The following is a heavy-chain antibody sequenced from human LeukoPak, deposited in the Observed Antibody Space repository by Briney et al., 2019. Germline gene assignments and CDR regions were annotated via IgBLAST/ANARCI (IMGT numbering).Heavy chain of an antibody. CDR1: GFTFSSYW. CDR2: INEDGSEK. CDR3: ARWGATTFDY. V-gene: IGHV3-7*01. D-gene: IGHD4/OR15-4a*01. J-gene: IGHJ4*02. Sequence: GGSLRLSCAASGFTFSSYWMSWVRQAPGKGLEWVANINEDGSEKHYVDSMKGRFTISRDNAKNSLYLQMNSLRAEDTAVYYCARWGATTFDYWGQGTLVTVSS.